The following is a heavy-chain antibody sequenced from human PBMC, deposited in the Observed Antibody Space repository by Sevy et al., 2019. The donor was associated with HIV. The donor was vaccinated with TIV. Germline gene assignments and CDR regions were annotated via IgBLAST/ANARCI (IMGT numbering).Heavy chain of an antibody. CDR3: AKEAAMGYV. V-gene: IGHV3-23*01. D-gene: IGHD5-18*01. J-gene: IGHJ6*02. CDR2: ISPSGGST. CDR1: GFTFISYA. Sequence: GGSLRLSCAASGFTFISYAMSWVRQAPGKGLEWVSSISPSGGSTYYADSVKGRFSITRDNSKNTVDLQMNSLRAEDTAVYYCAKEAAMGYVWGQGTTVTVSS.